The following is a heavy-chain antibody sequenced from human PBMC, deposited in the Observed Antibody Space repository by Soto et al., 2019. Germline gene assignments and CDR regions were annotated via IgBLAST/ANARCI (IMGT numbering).Heavy chain of an antibody. CDR2: IYPGDHET. V-gene: IGHV5-51*01. CDR3: ARSPRSSPYFDF. D-gene: IGHD6-13*01. Sequence: PGGSLKLSCPCSGYTFSNFWISWVRQLPGQALEWMGIIYPGDHETRYSPSFLGKVTISAEKSINTAYLQWSSLEASDSAFYFCARSPRSSPYFDFWGQVALGTSSS. J-gene: IGHJ4*02. CDR1: GYTFSNFW.